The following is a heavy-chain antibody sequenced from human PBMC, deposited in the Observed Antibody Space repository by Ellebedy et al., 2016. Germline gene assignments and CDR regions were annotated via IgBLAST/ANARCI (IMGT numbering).Heavy chain of an antibody. CDR1: GGTFSSYA. D-gene: IGHD5-12*01. CDR2: IIPIFGTA. CDR3: ARVKYSGYDSHFDY. V-gene: IGHV1-69*13. Sequence: SVKVSCXASGGTFSSYAISWVRQAPGQGLEWMGGIIPIFGTANYAQKFQGRVTITADESTSTAYMELSSLRSEDTAVYYCARVKYSGYDSHFDYWGQGTLVTVSS. J-gene: IGHJ4*02.